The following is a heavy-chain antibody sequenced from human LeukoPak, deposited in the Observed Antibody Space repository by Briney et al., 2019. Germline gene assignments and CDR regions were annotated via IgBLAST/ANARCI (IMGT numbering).Heavy chain of an antibody. J-gene: IGHJ5*02. CDR3: VSSSWFDP. V-gene: IGHV3-64D*09. CDR1: EFTFSSYT. Sequence: SGGSLRLSWSSSEFTFSSYTMHCVRQAPGKGLEYVSAISNNGGSTYYADSVKGRFTISRDNSKITLYLQMSSLRAEDTAVYYCVSSSWFDPWGQGTLVTVSS. D-gene: IGHD6-13*01. CDR2: ISNNGGST.